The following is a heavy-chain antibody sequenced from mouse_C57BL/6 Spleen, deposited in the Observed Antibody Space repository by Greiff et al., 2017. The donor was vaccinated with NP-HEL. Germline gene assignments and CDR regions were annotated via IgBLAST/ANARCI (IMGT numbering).Heavy chain of an antibody. CDR1: GYTFTSYW. Sequence: QVQLKQPGAELVMPGASVKLSCKASGYTFTSYWMHWVKQRPGQGLEWIGEIDPSDSYTNYNQKFKGKSTLTVDKSSSTAYMQLSSLTSEDSAVYYCARAGRNYDAMDYWGQGTSVTVSS. CDR3: ARAGRNYDAMDY. V-gene: IGHV1-69*01. J-gene: IGHJ4*01. CDR2: IDPSDSYT.